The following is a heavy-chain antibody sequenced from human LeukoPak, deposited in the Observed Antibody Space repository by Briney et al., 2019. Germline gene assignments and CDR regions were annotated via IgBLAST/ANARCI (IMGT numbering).Heavy chain of an antibody. D-gene: IGHD6-19*01. Sequence: SETLSLTCTVSGCSISSYYWSWIRQPPGKGLEWMWYISYSGGTNYYASLKSRVIILLSATKNQVPLKLSSVTAADTAVYCCARDRGITVAGRGYWYFDLWGRGTLVTVSS. CDR3: ARDRGITVAGRGYWYFDL. CDR2: ISYSGGT. CDR1: GCSISSYY. V-gene: IGHV4-59*01. J-gene: IGHJ2*01.